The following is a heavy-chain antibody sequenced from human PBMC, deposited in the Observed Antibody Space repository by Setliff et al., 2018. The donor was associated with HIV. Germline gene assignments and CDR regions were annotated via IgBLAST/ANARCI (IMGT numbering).Heavy chain of an antibody. J-gene: IGHJ6*02. D-gene: IGHD3-3*01. CDR1: GGSFSDHY. Sequence: PSETLALTCAVYGGSFSDHYWNWIRQAPGKGLEWIGEISHSGSSGSTNYNPSLKSRLTISIDTSKNQFSLKLSSLTAADTGVYYCATFNFWTGSLVDYYYHGEDVWGQGTTVTVSS. CDR3: ATFNFWTGSLVDYYYHGEDV. CDR2: ISHSGSSGST. V-gene: IGHV4-34*01.